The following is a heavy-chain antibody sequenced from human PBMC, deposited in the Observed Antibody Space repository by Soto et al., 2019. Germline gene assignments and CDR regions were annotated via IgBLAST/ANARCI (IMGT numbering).Heavy chain of an antibody. J-gene: IGHJ4*02. D-gene: IGHD6-13*01. V-gene: IGHV1-69*13. CDR2: IVPIYRTA. CDR1: GGTFSSYR. Sequence: SVKVSCKASGGTFSSYRINWVRQAPGQGLEWVGGIVPIYRTADYAQKFQGRVTITADESARTAYLEVRSLKPQDTAVYYCARDSGAKLSSSWGQGTLVTVSS. CDR3: ARDSGAKLSSS.